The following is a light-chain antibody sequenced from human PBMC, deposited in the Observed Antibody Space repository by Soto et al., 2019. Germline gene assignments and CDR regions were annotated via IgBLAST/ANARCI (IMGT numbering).Light chain of an antibody. V-gene: IGKV1-9*01. J-gene: IGKJ1*01. CDR2: GAS. Sequence: DLPLTQSPSFLSASVGDRVTITCRASQGISSYLAWYQQKPGKAPKLLIYGASTLQSGVPSRFSGSGSGTEFTLTISSLQPEDFATYYCQQFNNYPLTFGQGTKVEIK. CDR3: QQFNNYPLT. CDR1: QGISSY.